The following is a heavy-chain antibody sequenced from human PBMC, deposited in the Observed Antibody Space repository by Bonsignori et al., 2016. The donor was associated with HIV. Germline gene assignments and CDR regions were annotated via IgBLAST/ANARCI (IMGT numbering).Heavy chain of an antibody. J-gene: IGHJ5*02. CDR3: TRGQGTSGWFDP. V-gene: IGHV1-8*03. CDR2: MNPNSGTT. Sequence: QVQLVQSGAEVKKPGASVKVSCKASGYSFTSFDINWVRQATGQGLEWMGWMNPNSGTTGFAQKFQGRITITRNTSLSSTFMELSSLTSEDTAVYYCTRGQGTSGWFDPWGQEPWSP. CDR1: GYSFTSFD.